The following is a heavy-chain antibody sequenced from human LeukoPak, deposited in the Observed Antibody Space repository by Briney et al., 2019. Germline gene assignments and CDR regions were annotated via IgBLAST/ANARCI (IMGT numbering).Heavy chain of an antibody. CDR2: MNPNSGNT. CDR3: ARGQVKMATRGNAFDI. D-gene: IGHD5-24*01. J-gene: IGHJ3*02. Sequence: GASVKVSCKASGYTFTSYDSNWVRQATGKRLEWMGWMNPNSGNTGYAQKFQGRVTMTRNTSISTAYIELSSLRSEDTAVYYCARGQVKMATRGNAFDIWGQGTMVTVSS. V-gene: IGHV1-8*01. CDR1: GYTFTSYD.